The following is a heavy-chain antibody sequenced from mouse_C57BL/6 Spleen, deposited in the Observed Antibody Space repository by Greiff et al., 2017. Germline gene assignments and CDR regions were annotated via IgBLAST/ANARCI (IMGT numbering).Heavy chain of an antibody. D-gene: IGHD2-4*01. V-gene: IGHV1-26*01. Sequence: VQLQQSGPELVKPGASVKISCKASGYTFTDYYMNWVKQSHGKSLEWIGDINPNNGGTSYNQKFKGKATLTVDKSSSTAYMELRSLTSEDSAVYYCARGYYDYDGSYYYAMDYWGQGTSVTVSS. J-gene: IGHJ4*01. CDR2: INPNNGGT. CDR1: GYTFTDYY. CDR3: ARGYYDYDGSYYYAMDY.